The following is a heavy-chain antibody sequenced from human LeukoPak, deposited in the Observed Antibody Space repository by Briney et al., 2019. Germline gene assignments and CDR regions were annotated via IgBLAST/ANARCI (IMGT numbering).Heavy chain of an antibody. CDR3: ARCGSYYTFDY. J-gene: IGHJ4*02. Sequence: GGSLRLSCAASGFTVSSYWMSWVRQAPGKGLEWVANIKQDGSEKYYVDSVKGRFTISRDNAKNSLYLQMNSLRAEDTAVYYCARCGSYYTFDYWGQGTLVTVSS. D-gene: IGHD3-10*01. CDR1: GFTVSSYW. V-gene: IGHV3-7*01. CDR2: IKQDGSEK.